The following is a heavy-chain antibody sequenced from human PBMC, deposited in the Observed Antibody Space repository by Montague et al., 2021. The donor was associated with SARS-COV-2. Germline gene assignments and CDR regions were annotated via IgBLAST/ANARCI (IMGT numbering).Heavy chain of an antibody. V-gene: IGHV4-59*01. CDR1: GGSIGSYY. Sequence: SETLSLTCSVSGGSIGSYYWSCLRQPPGKGLEWIGHFHYSGSNTYSPPFKSRVTISIDKPKNQFSLKLRSVTAADTAVYYCARSLDPSGTYYLPYWGQGTLVTVSS. CDR2: FHYSGSN. CDR3: ARSLDPSGTYYLPY. J-gene: IGHJ4*02. D-gene: IGHD3-10*01.